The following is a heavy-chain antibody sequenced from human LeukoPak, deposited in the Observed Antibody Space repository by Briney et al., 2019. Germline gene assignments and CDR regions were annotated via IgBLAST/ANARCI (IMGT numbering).Heavy chain of an antibody. CDR2: ISSSTRTT. Sequence: GGSLRLSCAASEFTFSDYSMSWIRQAPGKGLEWVSHISSSTRTTHYADSVKGRFTISRDNAKNSLYLQMNSLRAEDTAVYYCAVEGLWFGERKMDFNRHFDLWGRGTLVTVSS. J-gene: IGHJ2*01. V-gene: IGHV3-11*01. CDR3: AVEGLWFGERKMDFNRHFDL. D-gene: IGHD3-10*01. CDR1: EFTFSDYS.